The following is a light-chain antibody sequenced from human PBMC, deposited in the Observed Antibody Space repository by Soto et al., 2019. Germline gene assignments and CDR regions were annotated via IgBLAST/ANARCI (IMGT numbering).Light chain of an antibody. CDR2: GAY. J-gene: IGKJ4*01. CDR3: QQYNSWPPLT. V-gene: IGKV3-15*01. CDR1: QNVNSN. Sequence: EIVMTQSPATVSVSLGERATLSCRASQNVNSNLAWYQQKPGQPPRLLIYGAYTRATGVPARFSGSGSGTEFTLTINSLQSEDFAVYYCQQYNSWPPLTFGGGTKVEIK.